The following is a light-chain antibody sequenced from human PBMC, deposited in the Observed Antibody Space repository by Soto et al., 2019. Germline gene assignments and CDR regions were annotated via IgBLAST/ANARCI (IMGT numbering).Light chain of an antibody. CDR2: QVS. J-gene: IGKJ2*01. CDR1: QSLAYIDGNTY. V-gene: IGKV2-30*01. CDR3: MQGTRWPPYT. Sequence: DVVMTQSPLSLPVTLGQPASISCRSSQSLAYIDGNTYLNWFQQRPGQSPRRLIYQVSNRDSGVPEKFSGSGSGTDFTLKISRVEADDVGVYYCMQGTRWPPYTFGQGTKLEIK.